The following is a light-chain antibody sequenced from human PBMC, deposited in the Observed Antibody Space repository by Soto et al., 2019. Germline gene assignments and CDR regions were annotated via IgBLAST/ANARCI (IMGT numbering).Light chain of an antibody. J-gene: IGLJ3*02. CDR1: SSNIGTNS. V-gene: IGLV1-44*01. CDR2: TNN. Sequence: QSVLTQPPSASGTPGQRVTISCSGSSSNIGTNSVYWYHQLPGTAPKLLMYTNNQRPSGVPDRFSGSKSGTSASLAISGLQSEDEADYYCAAWDDSLNGVFGGGTKLTVL. CDR3: AAWDDSLNGV.